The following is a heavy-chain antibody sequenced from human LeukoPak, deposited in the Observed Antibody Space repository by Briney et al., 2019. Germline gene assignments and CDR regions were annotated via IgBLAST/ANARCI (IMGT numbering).Heavy chain of an antibody. D-gene: IGHD1-26*01. Sequence: PSETLSLTCTVSGGSISSSNYYWGWIRQPPGKGLEWIGYIFHSGSTNYNPSLKSRVTMSIDTSKNQVSLRLSSVTAADTAVYYCARPARGINFVFDIWGQGTMVTVSS. J-gene: IGHJ3*02. CDR3: ARPARGINFVFDI. V-gene: IGHV4-61*05. CDR2: IFHSGST. CDR1: GGSISSSNYY.